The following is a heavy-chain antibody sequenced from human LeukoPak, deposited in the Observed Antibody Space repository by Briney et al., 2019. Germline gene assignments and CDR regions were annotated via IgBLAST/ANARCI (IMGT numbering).Heavy chain of an antibody. V-gene: IGHV3-48*03. Sequence: GGSLRLSCAASGFTFSSLEMNWVRQAPGKGLEWVSYISSSGGSIYYADSVKGRFTISRDNAKSSLFLQMNSLRAEDTAVYYCARDRGADYWGQGTLVTVSS. CDR1: GFTFSSLE. CDR3: ARDRGADY. J-gene: IGHJ4*02. D-gene: IGHD1-26*01. CDR2: ISSSGGSI.